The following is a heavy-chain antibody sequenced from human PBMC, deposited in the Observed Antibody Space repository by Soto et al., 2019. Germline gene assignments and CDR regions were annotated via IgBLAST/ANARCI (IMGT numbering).Heavy chain of an antibody. J-gene: IGHJ4*03. CDR1: GGSVSSATW. D-gene: IGHD3-22*01. V-gene: IGHV4-4*02. Sequence: LACAVFGGSVSSATWWSWVRQPPGKALELLGEIFYSGSTKYNPSLNSRVTISADQSKKHLSLRLSSVTPAETPLQYSVHPGGGPYYQNCCDQGILVVVSS. CDR3: VHPGGGPYYQNC. CDR2: IFYSGST.